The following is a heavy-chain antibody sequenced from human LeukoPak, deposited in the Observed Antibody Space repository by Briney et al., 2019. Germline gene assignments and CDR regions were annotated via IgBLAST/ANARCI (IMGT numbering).Heavy chain of an antibody. CDR2: IYYSGST. V-gene: IGHV4-61*01. D-gene: IGHD5-18*01. CDR1: GYSISSGYY. Sequence: SETLSLTCTVSGYSISSGYYWGWIRQPPGKGLEWIGYIYYSGSTNYNPSLKSRVTISVDMSKNQFSLKLSSVTAADTAVYYCARGVDTALLFDYWGQGTLVTVSS. J-gene: IGHJ4*02. CDR3: ARGVDTALLFDY.